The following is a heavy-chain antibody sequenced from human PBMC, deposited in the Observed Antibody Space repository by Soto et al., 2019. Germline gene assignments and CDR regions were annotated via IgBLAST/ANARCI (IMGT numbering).Heavy chain of an antibody. CDR3: ARDHKYYDILTGYDY. Sequence: ASVKVSCKASGYTFTSYGISWVRQAPGQGLEWMGWISAYNGNTNYAQKLQGRVTMTTDTSTSTAYMELRSLRSDDTAVYYCARDHKYYDILTGYDYWGQGTLVTAPQ. CDR2: ISAYNGNT. CDR1: GYTFTSYG. D-gene: IGHD3-9*01. J-gene: IGHJ4*02. V-gene: IGHV1-18*01.